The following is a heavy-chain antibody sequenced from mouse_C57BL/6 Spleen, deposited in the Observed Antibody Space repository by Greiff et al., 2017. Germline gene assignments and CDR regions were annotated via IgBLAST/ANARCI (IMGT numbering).Heavy chain of an antibody. CDR1: GYTFTDYY. J-gene: IGHJ3*01. CDR2: INPYNGGT. V-gene: IGHV1-19*01. Sequence: VQLQQSGPVLVKPGASVKMSCKASGYTFTDYYMNWVKQSHGKSLEWIGVINPYNGGTSYNQKFKGKATLTVDKSSRTAYMELNSLTSEDSAVYYCARDYGSSSWFAYWGQGTLVTVSA. D-gene: IGHD1-1*01. CDR3: ARDYGSSSWFAY.